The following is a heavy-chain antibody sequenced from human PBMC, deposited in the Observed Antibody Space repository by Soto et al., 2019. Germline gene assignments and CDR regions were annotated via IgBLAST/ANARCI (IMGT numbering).Heavy chain of an antibody. CDR2: FNTYTGNP. J-gene: IGHJ6*02. D-gene: IGHD3-16*02. CDR1: GYSFTTYG. CDR3: ARLALTFGGVIVEDYYYGMDV. V-gene: IGHV7-4-1*02. Sequence: ASVKVSCKASGYSFTTYGMNWVPQAPGQGLEWMGWFNTYTGNPTYAQGFTGRFVFSMDTSASTAYLQISSLKASDTAMYYCARLALTFGGVIVEDYYYGMDVWGQGTTVTVSS.